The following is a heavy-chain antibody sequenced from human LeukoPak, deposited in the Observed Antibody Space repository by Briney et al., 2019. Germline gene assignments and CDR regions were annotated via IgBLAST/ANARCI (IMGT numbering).Heavy chain of an antibody. D-gene: IGHD2-15*01. V-gene: IGHV1-2*02. CDR2: INPNSGGT. CDR1: GYTFTGYY. J-gene: IGHJ6*02. Sequence: ASVKVSCKASGYTFTGYYMHWVRQAPGQGREWMGWINPNSGGTNYAQKFQGRVTMTSDTSISTAYMELSRLRSDDTAVYYCARGYCSGGSCYYPYYYYGMDVWGQGTTVTVSS. CDR3: ARGYCSGGSCYYPYYYYGMDV.